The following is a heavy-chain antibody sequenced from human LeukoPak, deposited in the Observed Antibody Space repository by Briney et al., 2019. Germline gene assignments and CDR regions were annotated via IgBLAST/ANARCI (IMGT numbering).Heavy chain of an antibody. J-gene: IGHJ3*02. D-gene: IGHD6-19*01. Sequence: SETLSLTCTVSGGSISSYYWSWIRQPPGKGQEWIGYIYYSGSTNYNPSLKSRVTISVDTSKNQFSLKLSSVTAADTAVYYCARHEGPGIAVAGTHRGAFDIWGQGTMVTVSS. V-gene: IGHV4-59*08. CDR1: GGSISSYY. CDR2: IYYSGST. CDR3: ARHEGPGIAVAGTHRGAFDI.